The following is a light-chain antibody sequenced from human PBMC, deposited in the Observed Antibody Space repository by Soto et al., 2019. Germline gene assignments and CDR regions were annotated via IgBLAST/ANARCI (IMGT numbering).Light chain of an antibody. CDR2: AAS. CDR3: QQSFNSPPIT. J-gene: IGKJ5*01. Sequence: MTQSPLSLPVTPGEPASISCRASQSLLHSNGYTYLNWYQQKPGKAPKLLIYAASSLQSGVPSRFSGSGSGTDFTLTISSLQPEDFATYYCQQSFNSPPITFGQGTRRRL. CDR1: QSLLHSNGYTY. V-gene: IGKV1-39*01.